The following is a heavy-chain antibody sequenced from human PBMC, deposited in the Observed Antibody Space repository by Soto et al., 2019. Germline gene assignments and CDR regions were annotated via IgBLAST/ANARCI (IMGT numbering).Heavy chain of an antibody. CDR2: IYYSGST. CDR3: ARSGYSYGPNPLLY. D-gene: IGHD5-18*01. J-gene: IGHJ4*02. Sequence: SETLSLTCTFSGGSISSGDYYLSWIRQPPGKGLECIGYIYYSGSTYYNPSLKSRVTISVDTSKNQFSLKLSSVTAADTAVYYCARSGYSYGPNPLLYWGQGTLVTVSS. CDR1: GGSISSGDYY. V-gene: IGHV4-30-4*01.